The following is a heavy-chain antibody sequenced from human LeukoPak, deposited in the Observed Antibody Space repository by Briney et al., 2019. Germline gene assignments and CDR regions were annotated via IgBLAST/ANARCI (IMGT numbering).Heavy chain of an antibody. V-gene: IGHV4-39*07. Sequence: SETLSLTCTVSGGSISSSSYYWGWIRQPPGKGLEWIGSIYYSGSTYYNPSLKSRVTISVDTSKNQFSLKLSSVTAADTAVYYCARDPGTMIVVDYFDYWGQGTLVTVSS. CDR2: IYYSGST. D-gene: IGHD3-22*01. CDR1: GGSISSSSYY. J-gene: IGHJ4*02. CDR3: ARDPGTMIVVDYFDY.